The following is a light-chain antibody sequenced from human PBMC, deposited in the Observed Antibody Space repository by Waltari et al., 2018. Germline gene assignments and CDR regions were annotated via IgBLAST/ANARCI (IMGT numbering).Light chain of an antibody. J-gene: IGKJ1*01. Sequence: EIVLTQSPGTLSLSPGERAILSCRARQSVGRSLCWYQQKNGQAPRLLIYDASTRATGIPDRFSGGGSGTDFSLTISRLEPEDFAVYYCQMYVRLPATFGQGTKVEI. CDR2: DAS. CDR3: QMYVRLPAT. V-gene: IGKV3-20*01. CDR1: QSVGRS.